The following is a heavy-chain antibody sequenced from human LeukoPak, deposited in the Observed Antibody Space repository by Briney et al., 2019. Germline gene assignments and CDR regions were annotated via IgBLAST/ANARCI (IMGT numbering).Heavy chain of an antibody. V-gene: IGHV7-4-1*02. CDR3: ARVGFWSGYTQYYFDY. CDR2: INTNTGNP. CDR1: GYTFTSYA. D-gene: IGHD3-3*01. J-gene: IGHJ4*02. Sequence: GASVKVSCKASGYTFTSYAMNWVRQAPGQGLEWMGWINTNTGNPTYAQGFTGRFVFSLDTSVSTAYLQISSLKAEDTAVYYCARVGFWSGYTQYYFDYWGQGTLVTVSS.